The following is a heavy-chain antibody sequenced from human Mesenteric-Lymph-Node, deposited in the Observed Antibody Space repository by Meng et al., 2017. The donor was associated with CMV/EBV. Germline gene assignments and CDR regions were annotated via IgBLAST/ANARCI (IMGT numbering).Heavy chain of an antibody. J-gene: IGHJ4*02. CDR2: IYSGGST. V-gene: IGHV3-66*01. Sequence: GGSLRLSCAASGFTVSSNYMSWVRQAPGKGLEWVSVIYSGGSTYYADSVKGRFTISRDNAKSTLYLQMNSLRAEDTGVYYCARDLRGKDDYWGQGTLVTVSS. D-gene: IGHD5-12*01. CDR1: GFTVSSNY. CDR3: ARDLRGKDDY.